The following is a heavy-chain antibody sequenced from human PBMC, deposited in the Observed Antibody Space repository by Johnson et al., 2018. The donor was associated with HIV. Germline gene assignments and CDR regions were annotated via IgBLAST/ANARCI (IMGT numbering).Heavy chain of an antibody. CDR3: AREGGNNWNDIAFDI. J-gene: IGHJ3*02. CDR1: GFTFSSYD. D-gene: IGHD1-1*01. Sequence: VQLVESGGGLVQPGGSLRLSCAASGFTFSSYDMHWVRQATGKGLEWVANIKQDGSDKYYVDSVKGRFTISRDNAKNSLYLQMNSLRAEDTAVYYCAREGGNNWNDIAFDIWGQGTMVTVSS. CDR2: IKQDGSDK. V-gene: IGHV3-7*05.